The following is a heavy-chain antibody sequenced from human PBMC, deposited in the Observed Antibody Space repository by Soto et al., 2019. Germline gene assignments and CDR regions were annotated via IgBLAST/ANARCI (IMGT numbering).Heavy chain of an antibody. J-gene: IGHJ4*02. V-gene: IGHV3-30*18. CDR3: AKDQVLGIRTKVVVVAAPPGY. D-gene: IGHD2-15*01. Sequence: QVQLVESGGGVVQPGRSLRLSCAASGFTFSSYGMHWVRQAPGKGLAWVAVISYDGSNRYYADSVKGRFPISRDNSKNTLYLQMNSLRAEDTAVYYCAKDQVLGIRTKVVVVAAPPGYWGQGTLVTVSS. CDR1: GFTFSSYG. CDR2: ISYDGSNR.